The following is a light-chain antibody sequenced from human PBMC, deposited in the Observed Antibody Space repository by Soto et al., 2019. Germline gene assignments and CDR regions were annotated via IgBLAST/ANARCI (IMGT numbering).Light chain of an antibody. V-gene: IGKV1-33*01. Sequence: DFQMTHSPSSLSASVGDRVTITCQASQDINNYLNWYQQKPGKAPKLLIYDASNLETGVPSRFSGSGSGTDFTFTISGLQPEDIATYYCQQYDTLPLTFGGGNKVEIX. CDR2: DAS. CDR1: QDINNY. CDR3: QQYDTLPLT. J-gene: IGKJ4*01.